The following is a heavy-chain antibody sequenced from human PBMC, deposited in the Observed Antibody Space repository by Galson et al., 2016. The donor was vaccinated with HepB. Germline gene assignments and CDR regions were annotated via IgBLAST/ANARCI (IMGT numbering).Heavy chain of an antibody. D-gene: IGHD4-23*01. V-gene: IGHV3-23*01. CDR3: ARDRLASGNHLDY. J-gene: IGHJ4*02. CDR2: ISGSGGST. CDR1: GFTFSSYA. Sequence: SLRLSCAASGFTFSSYAMSWVRQAPGKGLEWVSAISGSGGSTYYADSVKGRFTISRDSSMLYLQMNSLRAEDTAVYYCARDRLASGNHLDYWGQGTLVTVSS.